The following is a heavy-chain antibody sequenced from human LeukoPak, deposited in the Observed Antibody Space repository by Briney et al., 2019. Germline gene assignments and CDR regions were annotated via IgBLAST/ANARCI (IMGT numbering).Heavy chain of an antibody. Sequence: SETLSLPCTVSGGSISSYYWNWIRQPPGKGLEWIGYIYYSGSTNYNSSLKSRVTISVDTSKTLFSLKLSSVTAADTAVYYCARHSSATGWFDPWGQGTLVTVSS. D-gene: IGHD3-22*01. CDR1: GGSISSYY. J-gene: IGHJ5*02. CDR3: ARHSSATGWFDP. CDR2: IYYSGST. V-gene: IGHV4-59*08.